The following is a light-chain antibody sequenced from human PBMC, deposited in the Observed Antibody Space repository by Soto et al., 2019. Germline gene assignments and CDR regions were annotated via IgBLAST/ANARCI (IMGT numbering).Light chain of an antibody. V-gene: IGLV2-11*01. CDR3: CSYAGSYIWV. Sequence: QSALTQPRSVSGSPGQSVTISCTGTSSDVGGYNYVSWYQQHPGNAPKLMIYGVTKWPSGVPDRFSGSKSGNTAFLTISGLQAEDEADYYCCSYAGSYIWVFGGGTKLNVL. CDR1: SSDVGGYNY. CDR2: GVT. J-gene: IGLJ3*02.